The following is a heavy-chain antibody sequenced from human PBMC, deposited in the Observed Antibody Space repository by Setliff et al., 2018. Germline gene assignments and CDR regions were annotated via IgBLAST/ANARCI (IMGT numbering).Heavy chain of an antibody. Sequence: ASVKVSCKASGYTFINFYMYWVRQAPGQGLEWMGIINTSCGSASYAPQFQGRITMTRDTSTNTVYMELSSLKSNDTAVYYCARVCEYSSYRDFWGQGNLVTVSS. V-gene: IGHV1-46*01. J-gene: IGHJ4*02. CDR1: GYTFINFY. D-gene: IGHD3-16*02. CDR2: INTSCGSA. CDR3: ARVCEYSSYRDF.